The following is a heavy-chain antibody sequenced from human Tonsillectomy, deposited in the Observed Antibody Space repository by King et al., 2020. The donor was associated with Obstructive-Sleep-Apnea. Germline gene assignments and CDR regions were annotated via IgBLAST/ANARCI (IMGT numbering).Heavy chain of an antibody. Sequence: VQLQESGPGLVKPSETLSLTCTVSGGSVSQNYWSWIRQPPGKGLEWIGYVSYSGTTNYNPSLKSRVTISLDTSMNQFSLRLSSVTAADTAIFFCAATTEIYTVFDFWGQGTLVTVSS. CDR3: AATTEIYTVFDF. J-gene: IGHJ4*02. CDR2: VSYSGTT. D-gene: IGHD1-14*01. V-gene: IGHV4-59*02. CDR1: GGSVSQNY.